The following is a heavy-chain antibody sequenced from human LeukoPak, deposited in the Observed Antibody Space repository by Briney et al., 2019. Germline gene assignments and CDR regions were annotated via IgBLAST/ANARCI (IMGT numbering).Heavy chain of an antibody. Sequence: SETLSLTCTVSGGSISSSSYYWGWIRQPPGKGLEWIGSIYYSGSTYYNPSLKSRVTISVDTSKNQFSLKLSSVTAADTAVYYCASSFWSGYWDYWGQGTLVTVSS. D-gene: IGHD3-3*01. J-gene: IGHJ4*02. CDR2: IYYSGST. CDR3: ASSFWSGYWDY. CDR1: GGSISSSSYY. V-gene: IGHV4-39*07.